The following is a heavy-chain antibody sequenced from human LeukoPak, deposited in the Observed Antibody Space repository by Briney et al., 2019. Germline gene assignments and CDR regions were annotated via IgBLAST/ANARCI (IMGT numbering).Heavy chain of an antibody. J-gene: IGHJ6*03. V-gene: IGHV1-46*01. CDR3: ARLGSWSYYYYYMDV. D-gene: IGHD6-13*01. Sequence: GASVKVSCKASGYTFTGYYMHWVRQAPGQGLEWMGIINPSGGSTSYAQKFQGRVTMTRDTSTSTVYMELSSLRSEDTAVYYCARLGSWSYYYYYMDVWGKGTTVTISS. CDR2: INPSGGST. CDR1: GYTFTGYY.